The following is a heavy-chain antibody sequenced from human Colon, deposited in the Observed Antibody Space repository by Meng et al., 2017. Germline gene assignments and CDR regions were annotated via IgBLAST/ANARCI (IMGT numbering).Heavy chain of an antibody. CDR2: IYSGGIS. CDR1: GDSVSSNSYY. V-gene: IGHV4-31*03. J-gene: IGHJ4*02. D-gene: IGHD1-26*01. Sequence: QVQLQESGPRLVKPAQTLSLTCTVSGDSVSSNSYYWTWIRQHPGTGLEWIGYIYSGGISHYNQSLKSRITMSIDTSKNQFSLQLTSVTAADTAIYYCARDPLAVGPTDRGLDSWGQGTLVTVSS. CDR3: ARDPLAVGPTDRGLDS.